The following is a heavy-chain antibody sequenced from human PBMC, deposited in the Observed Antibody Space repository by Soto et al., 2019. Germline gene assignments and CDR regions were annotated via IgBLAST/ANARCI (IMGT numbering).Heavy chain of an antibody. CDR3: AKEQLELHSNYYYYGMDV. CDR2: ISGSGGRT. J-gene: IGHJ6*02. D-gene: IGHD1-7*01. Sequence: EVQLLESGGGLVQPGGSLRLSCAASGFTFSSYAMSWVRQAPGKGLEWVSAISGSGGRTYYADSVKGRFTISRDNSKNTLYLQMNSLRAEDTALYYCAKEQLELHSNYYYYGMDVRGQGTTVTVSS. V-gene: IGHV3-23*01. CDR1: GFTFSSYA.